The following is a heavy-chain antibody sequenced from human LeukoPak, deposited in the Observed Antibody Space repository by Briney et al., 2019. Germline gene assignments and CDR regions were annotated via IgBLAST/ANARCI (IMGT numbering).Heavy chain of an antibody. Sequence: GGSLRLSCAASGFTFSSYAMSWVRQAPGKGLEWVSAISGSGGSTYYADSVKGRFTISRDNSNKTLYLQMNSLRAEDTALYYCAKDQDQWLVQYFDFWGQGTLVTVSS. CDR1: GFTFSSYA. D-gene: IGHD6-19*01. V-gene: IGHV3-23*01. J-gene: IGHJ4*02. CDR3: AKDQDQWLVQYFDF. CDR2: ISGSGGST.